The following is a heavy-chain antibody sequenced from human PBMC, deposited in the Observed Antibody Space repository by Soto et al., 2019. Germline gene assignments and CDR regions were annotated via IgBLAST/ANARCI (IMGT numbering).Heavy chain of an antibody. D-gene: IGHD6-13*01. CDR1: GFTFDDYT. CDR3: ASSSSSWPHEYFDY. J-gene: IGHJ4*02. CDR2: ISWDGGST. V-gene: IGHV3-43*01. Sequence: EVQLVESGGVVVQPGGSLRLSCAASGFTFDDYTMHWVRQAPGKGLEWVSLISWDGGSTYYADSVKGRFTISRDNSKNSLYLQMNSLRTEDTALYYCASSSSSWPHEYFDYWGQGTLVTVSS.